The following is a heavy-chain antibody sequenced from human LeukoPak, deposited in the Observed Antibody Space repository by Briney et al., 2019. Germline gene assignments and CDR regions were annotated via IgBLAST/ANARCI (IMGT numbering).Heavy chain of an antibody. V-gene: IGHV3-74*01. CDR3: ARGDRGDWEKYYYYYMDV. CDR1: GFTFSSYW. J-gene: IGHJ6*03. CDR2: INSDGSST. Sequence: GGSLRLSCAASGFTFSSYWMHWVRQAPGKGLVWVSRINSDGSSTSYADSVKGRFTISRDNAKNTLYLQMNSLRAEDTAVYYCARGDRGDWEKYYYYYMDVWGKGTTVTISS. D-gene: IGHD2-21*02.